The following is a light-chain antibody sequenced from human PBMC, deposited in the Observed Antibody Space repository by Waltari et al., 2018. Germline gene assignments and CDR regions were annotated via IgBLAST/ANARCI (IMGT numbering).Light chain of an antibody. CDR1: SSDIGDYNS. CDR3: CSYAGRYTPYF. Sequence: QSALTQPRSVSGSPGQSVTFSCTGTSSDIGDYNSVSWYQQHPGKAPKLMIYDVIKRPSGVPDRVSGSKSGNTASLTISGLQAEDEADYYCCSYAGRYTPYFFGTGTKVTVL. V-gene: IGLV2-11*01. CDR2: DVI. J-gene: IGLJ1*01.